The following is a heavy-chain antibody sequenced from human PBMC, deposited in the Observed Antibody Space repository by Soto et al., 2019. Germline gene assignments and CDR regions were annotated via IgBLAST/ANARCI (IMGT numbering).Heavy chain of an antibody. Sequence: PGGSLRLSCAASGFTFSSYGMPWVRQAPGKGLEWVAVIWYDGSNKYYADSVKGRFTISRDNSKNTLYLQMNSLRAEDTAVYYCARDRYYYDSSGYYSTEYFQHWGQGT. CDR1: GFTFSSYG. J-gene: IGHJ1*01. V-gene: IGHV3-33*01. D-gene: IGHD3-22*01. CDR3: ARDRYYYDSSGYYSTEYFQH. CDR2: IWYDGSNK.